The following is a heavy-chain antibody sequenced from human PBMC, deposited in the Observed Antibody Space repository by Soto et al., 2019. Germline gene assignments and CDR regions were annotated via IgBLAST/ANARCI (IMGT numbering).Heavy chain of an antibody. CDR2: ISSYNGNT. CDR1: GYTFTSYG. D-gene: IGHD3-3*01. CDR3: AREGPYDFLRGYSPPDAFDI. V-gene: IGHV1-18*04. Sequence: QVQLVQSGAEVKKPGASVKVSCKASGYTFTSYGISWVRQAPGQGLEWMGWISSYNGNTNYAQKLQGRVTMTTDTPMRTAYMGLRSLRSDDTAVYYCAREGPYDFLRGYSPPDAFDIWGQGTMVTASS. J-gene: IGHJ3*02.